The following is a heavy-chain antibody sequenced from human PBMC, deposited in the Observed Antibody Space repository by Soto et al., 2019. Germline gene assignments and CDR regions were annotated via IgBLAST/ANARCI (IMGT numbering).Heavy chain of an antibody. Sequence: FHLVQSGAEVKKPGASVRVSCKASGYTLTNSAIHCVRQAAGQLLEWLAWIDPGSGNQTYSLKFQGRITLSRDNSASTFYMDLSSMISEDTAVYFCKRDLNGGHPFDYWGQGTLVTVSS. CDR3: KRDLNGGHPFDY. J-gene: IGHJ4*02. CDR1: GYTLTNSA. D-gene: IGHD2-8*01. V-gene: IGHV1-3*01. CDR2: IDPGSGNQ.